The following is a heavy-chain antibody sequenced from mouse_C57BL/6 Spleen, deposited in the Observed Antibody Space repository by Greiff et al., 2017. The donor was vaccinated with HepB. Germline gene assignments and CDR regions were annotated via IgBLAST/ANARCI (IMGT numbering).Heavy chain of an antibody. V-gene: IGHV3-6*01. CDR3: AREVTIGYDAMDY. CDR1: GYSIPSGYY. J-gene: IGHJ4*01. D-gene: IGHD2-12*01. CDR2: ISYDGSN. Sequence: EVQLQESGPGLVKPSQSLSLTCSVTGYSIPSGYYWNWIRQFPGNKLEWMGYISYDGSNNYNPSLKNRISITRDTSKNQFFLKLNSVTTEDTATYYCAREVTIGYDAMDYWGQGTSVTVSS.